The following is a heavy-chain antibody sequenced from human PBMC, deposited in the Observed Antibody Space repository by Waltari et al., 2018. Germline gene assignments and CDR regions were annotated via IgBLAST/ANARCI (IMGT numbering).Heavy chain of an antibody. CDR1: GFTFDDYA. V-gene: IGHV3-20*01. D-gene: IGHD2-8*01. CDR3: VRNSARLYSAAFDI. J-gene: IGHJ3*02. CDR2: INWNDGSR. Sequence: EVQLVESGGGVVRPGGSLRLSCAASGFTFDDYAMSWVRQAPGKGLEWVSGINWNDGSRGYADSVKGLFTISRDNAKNSLYLQMDSLRAEDTAFYHCVRNSARLYSAAFDIWGQGTMVTVSS.